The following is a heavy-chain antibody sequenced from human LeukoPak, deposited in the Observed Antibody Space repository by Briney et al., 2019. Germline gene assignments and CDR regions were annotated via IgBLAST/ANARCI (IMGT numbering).Heavy chain of an antibody. J-gene: IGHJ4*02. CDR2: IYYSGST. CDR1: GGSISSSSYY. CDR3: ARDLTYYDFWSGYYTGMGLYDY. V-gene: IGHV4-30-4*08. Sequence: PSETLSLTCTVSGGSISSSSYYWSWIRQPPGKGLEWIGYIYYSGSTYYNPSLKSRVTISVDTSKNQFSLKLSSVTAADTAVYYCARDLTYYDFWSGYYTGMGLYDYWGQGTLVTVSS. D-gene: IGHD3-3*01.